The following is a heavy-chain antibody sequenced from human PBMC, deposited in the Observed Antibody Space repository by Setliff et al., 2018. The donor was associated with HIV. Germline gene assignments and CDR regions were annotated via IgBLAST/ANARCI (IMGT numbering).Heavy chain of an antibody. J-gene: IGHJ4*02. CDR1: GYNFTNYG. D-gene: IGHD3-10*01. CDR3: ARGSEITVRGVVDY. CDR2: ISTYNGNT. Sequence: ASVKVSCKASGYNFTNYGINWVRQAPGQGLEWMGWISTYNGNTNYAQKFQGRVTMTTDTSTTTAYMELRSLRSDDTAVYYCARGSEITVRGVVDYWGQGTLVTSPQ. V-gene: IGHV1-18*01.